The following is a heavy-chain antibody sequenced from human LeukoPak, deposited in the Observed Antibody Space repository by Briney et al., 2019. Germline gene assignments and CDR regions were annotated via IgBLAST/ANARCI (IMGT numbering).Heavy chain of an antibody. V-gene: IGHV3-21*01. CDR3: ARAAGDYYGMDV. Sequence: GSLRLSCAASGFTFSSYSMNWVRLAPGKGLEWVSSISSSSSYIYYADSVKGRFTISRDNAKNSLYLQMNSLRAEDTAVYYCARAAGDYYGMDVWGQGTTVTVSS. CDR2: ISSSSSYI. CDR1: GFTFSSYS. D-gene: IGHD4-17*01. J-gene: IGHJ6*02.